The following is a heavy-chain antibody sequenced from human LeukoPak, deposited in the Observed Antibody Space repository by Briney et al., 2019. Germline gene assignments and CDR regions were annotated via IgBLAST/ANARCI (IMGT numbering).Heavy chain of an antibody. CDR1: GGSISSNNW. D-gene: IGHD1-1*01. V-gene: IGHV4-4*02. CDR2: IYHSGSP. J-gene: IGHJ4*02. Sequence: PSGTLSLTCAVSGGSISSNNWWGWVRQPPGKGLEWIGEIYHSGSPNYNPSLKSRVTISVDKSRNHFSLNLSSVTAADTAVYYCARVNINNWHSCGYWGKGTLVTVSS. CDR3: ARVNINNWHSCGY.